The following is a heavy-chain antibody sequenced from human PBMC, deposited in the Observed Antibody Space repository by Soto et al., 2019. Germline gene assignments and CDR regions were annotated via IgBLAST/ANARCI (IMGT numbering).Heavy chain of an antibody. CDR1: GYTFTSYG. CDR2: ISAYNGNT. J-gene: IGHJ6*02. Sequence: ASVKVSCKASGYTFTSYGISWLRQAPGQGLEWIGWISAYNGNTNYAQKLQGRVTMTTDTSTSTAYMELRSLRSDDTAVYYCARDGRGRYDFWSGYYDPRTANGMDVWSQGTTVTVSS. V-gene: IGHV1-18*01. CDR3: ARDGRGRYDFWSGYYDPRTANGMDV. D-gene: IGHD3-3*01.